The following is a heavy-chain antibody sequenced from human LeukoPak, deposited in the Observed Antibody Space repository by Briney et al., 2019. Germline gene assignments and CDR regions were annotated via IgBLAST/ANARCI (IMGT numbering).Heavy chain of an antibody. CDR3: ARGGPLTYDIVVVVAATHMFDY. D-gene: IGHD2-15*01. Sequence: SETLSLTCAVYGASFSGYYWSWIRQPPGKGLEWIGEINHSGSTNYNPSLKSRVTISVDTSKNQFSLKLSSVTAADTAVYYCARGGPLTYDIVVVVAATHMFDYWGQGTLVTVSS. CDR1: GASFSGYY. J-gene: IGHJ4*02. V-gene: IGHV4-34*01. CDR2: INHSGST.